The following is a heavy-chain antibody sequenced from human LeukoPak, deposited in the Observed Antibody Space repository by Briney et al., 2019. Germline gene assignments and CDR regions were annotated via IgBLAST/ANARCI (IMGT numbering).Heavy chain of an antibody. CDR2: IYSGGST. D-gene: IGHD1-1*01. J-gene: IGHJ3*02. CDR3: AGRTGYDAFDI. Sequence: GGSLRLSCAASGFTVSSNYMSWVRQAPGKGLEWVSVIYSGGSTYYADSVKGRFTISRHNPKNTLYLQMNSLRAEDTAVYYCAGRTGYDAFDIWGQGTMVTVSS. V-gene: IGHV3-53*04. CDR1: GFTVSSNY.